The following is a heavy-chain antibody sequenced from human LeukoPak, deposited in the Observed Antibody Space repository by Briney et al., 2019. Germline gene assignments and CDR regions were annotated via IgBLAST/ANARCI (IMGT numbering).Heavy chain of an antibody. D-gene: IGHD6-13*01. J-gene: IGHJ4*02. CDR1: GFTFGDYA. V-gene: IGHV3-7*01. CDR2: IKKDGSEK. CDR3: ASELPSSSWYDY. Sequence: GGSLRLSCTASGFTFGDYAMTWVRQAPGKGLEWVANIKKDGSEKYYVASVRGRFTISRDNAKNSLYLQMNSLRAEDTAVYYCASELPSSSWYDYWGQGTLVTVSS.